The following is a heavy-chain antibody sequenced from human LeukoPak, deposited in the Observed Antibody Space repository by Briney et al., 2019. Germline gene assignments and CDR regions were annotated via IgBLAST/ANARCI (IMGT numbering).Heavy chain of an antibody. CDR3: ARTSGSYFYYYGMDV. Sequence: KTSETLSLTCTVSGGSISTYYWNWIRQPPGKGLEWIGYIYHSGSTNYNPSLQSRVTISVDTSKNQFSLNLNSVTAADTAVYYCARTSGSYFYYYGMDVWGQGTTVTVSS. J-gene: IGHJ6*02. V-gene: IGHV4-59*01. CDR1: GGSISTYY. CDR2: IYHSGST. D-gene: IGHD1-26*01.